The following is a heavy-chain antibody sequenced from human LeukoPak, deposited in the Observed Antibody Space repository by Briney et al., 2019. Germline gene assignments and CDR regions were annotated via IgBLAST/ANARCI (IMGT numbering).Heavy chain of an antibody. J-gene: IGHJ5*02. Sequence: PGGSLRLSCAASGFTFSDYWMHWVRQVPGRGLMGVSLVDNYGNPKFYADSVKGRFTISRDNAKNTLYLQMDSLRAEDTAVYYCAKGNRIAVAGDTWFDPWGQGTLVTVSS. CDR3: AKGNRIAVAGDTWFDP. V-gene: IGHV3-74*01. D-gene: IGHD6-19*01. CDR2: VDNYGNPK. CDR1: GFTFSDYW.